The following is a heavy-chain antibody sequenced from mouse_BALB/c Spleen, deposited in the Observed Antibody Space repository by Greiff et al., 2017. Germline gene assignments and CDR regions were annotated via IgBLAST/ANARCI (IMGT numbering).Heavy chain of an antibody. J-gene: IGHJ2*01. Sequence: VQLQQSGPELVKPGASVKISCKASGYTFTDYNMHWVKQSHGKSLEWIGYIYPYNGGTGYNQKFKSKATLTVDNSSSTAYMELRSLTSEDSAVYYCARAGSSSFFDYWGQGTTLTVSS. CDR1: GYTFTDYN. CDR2: IYPYNGGT. CDR3: ARAGSSSFFDY. D-gene: IGHD1-1*01. V-gene: IGHV1S29*02.